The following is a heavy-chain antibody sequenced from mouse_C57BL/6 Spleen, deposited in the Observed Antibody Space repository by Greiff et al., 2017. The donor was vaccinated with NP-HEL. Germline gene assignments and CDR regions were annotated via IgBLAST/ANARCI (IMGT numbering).Heavy chain of an antibody. CDR2: ISSGSSTI. Sequence: EVKLVESGGGLVKPGGSLKLSCAASGFTFSDYGMHWVRQAPEKGLEWVAYISSGSSTIYYADTVKGRFTISRDNAKNTLFLQMTSLRSEDTAMYYCARAYYGSSSAYWGQGTLVTVSA. CDR1: GFTFSDYG. J-gene: IGHJ3*01. V-gene: IGHV5-17*01. D-gene: IGHD1-1*01. CDR3: ARAYYGSSSAY.